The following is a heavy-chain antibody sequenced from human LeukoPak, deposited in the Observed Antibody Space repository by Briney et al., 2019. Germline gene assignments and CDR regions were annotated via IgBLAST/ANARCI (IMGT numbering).Heavy chain of an antibody. CDR3: ARGEQQLVLYYYYMDV. V-gene: IGHV1-2*02. Sequence: ASVRVSCTASGYTFTGYYMHWVRQAPGQGLEWMGWINPNSGGTNYAQTFQGRVTMTRDTSISTAYMELSRLRSDDTAVYYCARGEQQLVLYYYYMDVWGKGTTVTVSS. D-gene: IGHD6-13*01. J-gene: IGHJ6*03. CDR1: GYTFTGYY. CDR2: INPNSGGT.